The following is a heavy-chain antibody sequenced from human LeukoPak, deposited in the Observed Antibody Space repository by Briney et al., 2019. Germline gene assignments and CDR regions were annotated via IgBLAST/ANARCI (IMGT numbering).Heavy chain of an antibody. CDR3: ARGGSGVFDY. CDR1: GFTFSRYL. J-gene: IGHJ4*02. V-gene: IGHV3-7*01. CDR2: INQDGSEK. D-gene: IGHD6-19*01. Sequence: GGSLRLSCAASGFTFSRYLMTWVRQAPGKGLEWVADINQDGSEKYYVDSVKGRFTISRDNAKNSLYLQLNSLRAEVTAVYYCARGGSGVFDYWGQGTLVTVSS.